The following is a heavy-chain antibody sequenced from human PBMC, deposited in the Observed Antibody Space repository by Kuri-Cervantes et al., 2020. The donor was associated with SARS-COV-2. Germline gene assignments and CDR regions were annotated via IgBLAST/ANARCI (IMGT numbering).Heavy chain of an antibody. J-gene: IGHJ5*02. Sequence: GGSLRLSCAASGFTFSSYGMHWVRQAPGKGLEWVAVISYDGSNKYYADSVKGRFTISRDNSKNTLYLRMNSLRAEDTAVYYCARDLHCSSTSCYSPWFDPWGQGTLVTVSS. CDR2: ISYDGSNK. CDR1: GFTFSSYG. CDR3: ARDLHCSSTSCYSPWFDP. V-gene: IGHV3-30*03. D-gene: IGHD2-2*01.